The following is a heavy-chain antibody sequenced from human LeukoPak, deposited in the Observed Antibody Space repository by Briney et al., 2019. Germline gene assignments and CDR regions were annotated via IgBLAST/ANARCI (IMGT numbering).Heavy chain of an antibody. V-gene: IGHV3-21*01. Sequence: GGSLRLSCAASGFTFSSYAMSWVRQAPGKGLEWVSSISSSSSYIYYADSVKGRFTISRDNAKNSLYLQMNSLRAEDTAVYYCVRDSRELHDAFDIWGQGTMVTVSS. D-gene: IGHD5-24*01. J-gene: IGHJ3*02. CDR2: ISSSSSYI. CDR1: GFTFSSYA. CDR3: VRDSRELHDAFDI.